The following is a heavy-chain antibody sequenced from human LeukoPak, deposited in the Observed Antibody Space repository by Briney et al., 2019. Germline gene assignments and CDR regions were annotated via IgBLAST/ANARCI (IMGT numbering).Heavy chain of an antibody. D-gene: IGHD6-13*01. CDR3: ARVEDLGSSWSNYDY. V-gene: IGHV1-18*01. CDR1: GYTFTSYG. J-gene: IGHJ4*02. CDR2: ISAYNGNT. Sequence: GASVKVSCKASGYTFTSYGISWVRQAPGQGLEWMGWISAYNGNTNYAQKLQGRVTMTTDTSTSTAYMELSRPRSDDAAVYYCARVEDLGSSWSNYDYWGQGTLVTVSS.